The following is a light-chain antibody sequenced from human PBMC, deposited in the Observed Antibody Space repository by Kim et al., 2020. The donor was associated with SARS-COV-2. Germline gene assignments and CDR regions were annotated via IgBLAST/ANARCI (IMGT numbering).Light chain of an antibody. J-gene: IGLJ6*01. CDR1: SPNIGSNA. Sequence: QSVLTQPPSASGTPGQRVTISCSGSSPNIGSNAVSWYQQLPGTAPKLVVYSNDQRPSGVPDRFSGSRSGTSASLAISGLQSEDEADYYCAAWDDSLYSRRFGGGTKVTVL. V-gene: IGLV1-44*01. CDR2: SND. CDR3: AAWDDSLYSRR.